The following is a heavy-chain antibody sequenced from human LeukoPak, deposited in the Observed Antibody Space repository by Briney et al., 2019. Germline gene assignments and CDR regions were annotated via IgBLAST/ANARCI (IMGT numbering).Heavy chain of an antibody. CDR1: GYTFTSYA. CDR2: INAGNGNT. V-gene: IGHV1-3*01. D-gene: IGHD2-2*01. J-gene: IGHJ4*02. Sequence: ASVKVSCKASGYTFTSYAMHWVRQAPGQRLEWMGWINAGNGNTKYSQKFQGRVTITRDTSASTAYMELSSLRSEDTAVYYCARDGCSSTSCRHYFDYWGQGTLVTVSS. CDR3: ARDGCSSTSCRHYFDY.